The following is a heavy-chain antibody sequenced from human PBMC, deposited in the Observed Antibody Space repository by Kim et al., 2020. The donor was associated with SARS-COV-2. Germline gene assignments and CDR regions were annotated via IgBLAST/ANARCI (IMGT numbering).Heavy chain of an antibody. CDR2: ISSSGSTI. CDR3: ARDIGERSSTSSQPFGY. V-gene: IGHV3-11*04. Sequence: GSLRLSCAASGFTFSDYYMSWIRQAPGKGLEWVSYISSSGSTIYYADSVKGRFTISRDNAKNSLYLQMNSLRAEDTAVYYCARDIGERSSTSSQPFGYWGQGTLVTVSS. CDR1: GFTFSDYY. D-gene: IGHD2-2*01. J-gene: IGHJ4*02.